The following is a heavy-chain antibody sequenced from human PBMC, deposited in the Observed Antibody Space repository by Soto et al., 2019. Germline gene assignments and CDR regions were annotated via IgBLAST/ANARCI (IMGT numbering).Heavy chain of an antibody. D-gene: IGHD3-22*01. J-gene: IGHJ6*02. V-gene: IGHV1-3*01. CDR1: GYTFTSYA. CDR3: ARDMEVVVITHYYYYGMDV. CDR2: INAGNGNT. Sequence: ASVKVSCKASGYTFTSYAMHWVRQAPGQRLEWMGWINAGNGNTKYSQKFQGRVTITRDTSASTAYMELSSLRSEDTAVYYCARDMEVVVITHYYYYGMDVWGQGTTVTAP.